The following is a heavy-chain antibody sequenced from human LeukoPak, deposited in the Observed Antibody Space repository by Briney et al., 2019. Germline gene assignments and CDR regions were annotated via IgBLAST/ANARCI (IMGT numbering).Heavy chain of an antibody. Sequence: SETLSLTCTVSGGSISSYYWSWIRQPPGKGLEWIGYIYYSGSTNYNPSLKSRVTISVDTSKNQFSLKLSSVTAADTAVYYCARDYYGSGSYFDYWGQGTLVTVSS. CDR1: GGSISSYY. J-gene: IGHJ4*02. CDR3: ARDYYGSGSYFDY. V-gene: IGHV4-59*08. CDR2: IYYSGST. D-gene: IGHD3-10*01.